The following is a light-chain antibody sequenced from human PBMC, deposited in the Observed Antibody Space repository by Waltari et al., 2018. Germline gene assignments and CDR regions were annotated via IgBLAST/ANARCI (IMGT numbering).Light chain of an antibody. J-gene: IGKJ4*01. V-gene: IGKV1-27*01. CDR1: QDISNY. Sequence: DIHMTQSPSSLSASVGDRVTITCRASQDISNYLAWYQQKPGKAPNLLIYGTSTLQSGVPSRFSGGGSGTDFTLTISSLQPEDVATYYCQKYRSAPLTFGGGTKVEIK. CDR2: GTS. CDR3: QKYRSAPLT.